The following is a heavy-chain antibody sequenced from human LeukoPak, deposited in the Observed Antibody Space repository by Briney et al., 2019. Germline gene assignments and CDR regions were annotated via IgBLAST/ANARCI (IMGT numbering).Heavy chain of an antibody. Sequence: PGGSLRLSCAASGFTFSSYGMSWVRQAPGKGLEWVSAISGGAISTYYADSVKGRFTISRDNSKNTLYLQMNSLRAEDTAVYYCARPRHDSYGGNSADAFDIWGQGTMVTVSS. CDR1: GFTFSSYG. D-gene: IGHD4-23*01. V-gene: IGHV3-23*01. CDR2: ISGGAIST. CDR3: ARPRHDSYGGNSADAFDI. J-gene: IGHJ3*02.